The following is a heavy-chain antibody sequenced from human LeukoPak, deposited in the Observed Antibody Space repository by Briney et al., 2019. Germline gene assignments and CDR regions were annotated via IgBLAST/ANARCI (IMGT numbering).Heavy chain of an antibody. CDR2: IYYSGST. D-gene: IGHD5-12*01. CDR3: AGGYSYGLSSNIVATISFDY. CDR1: GGSISSYY. J-gene: IGHJ4*02. Sequence: SETLSLTCTVSGGSISSYYWSWIRQPPGKGLEWIGYIYYSGSTNYDPSLKSRVTISVDTSKNQFSLKLSSVTAADTAVYYCAGGYSYGLSSNIVATISFDYWGQGTLVTVSS. V-gene: IGHV4-59*01.